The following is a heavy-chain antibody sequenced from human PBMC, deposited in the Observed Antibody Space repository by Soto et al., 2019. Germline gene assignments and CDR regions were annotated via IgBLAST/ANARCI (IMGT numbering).Heavy chain of an antibody. CDR2: INHSGST. CDR3: ARGGYDFWSGYVYYYGMDV. D-gene: IGHD3-3*01. V-gene: IGHV4-34*01. Sequence: SETLSLTGAVYGRSCSGYYWSWMRQPPGKGLEWIGEINHSGSTNYNPSLKSRVTISVDTSKNQFSLKLSSVTAADTAVYYCARGGYDFWSGYVYYYGMDVWGQGTTVTVSS. CDR1: GRSCSGYY. J-gene: IGHJ6*02.